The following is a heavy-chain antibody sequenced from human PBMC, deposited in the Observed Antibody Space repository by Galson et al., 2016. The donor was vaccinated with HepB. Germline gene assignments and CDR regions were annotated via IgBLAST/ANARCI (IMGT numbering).Heavy chain of an antibody. D-gene: IGHD2-8*02. CDR1: GGPISSYNW. V-gene: IGHV4-4*02. CDR3: APLGYCTGGVWHSVI. Sequence: ETLSLTCAVSGGPISSYNWWSWVRQPPGKGLEWIGEIFHTGRTNYNPSLKGRVTISLDKSKNQFSLNLRSVTAADTAIYYCAPLGYCTGGVWHSVIWSQGTLVTVSS. CDR2: IFHTGRT. J-gene: IGHJ4*02.